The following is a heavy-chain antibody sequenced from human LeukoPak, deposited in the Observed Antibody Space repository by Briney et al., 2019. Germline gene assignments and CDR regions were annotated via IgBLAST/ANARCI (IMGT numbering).Heavy chain of an antibody. CDR3: ARSGGPRRVTMVVEAWFDP. CDR1: GYTFTSYG. Sequence: ASVKVSCKASGYTFTSYGISWVRQAPGQGLEWMGWISAYNGNTNYAQKLQGRVTMTTDTSTSTAYMELRSLRSDDTAVYYCARSGGPRRVTMVVEAWFDPWGQGTLVTVSS. V-gene: IGHV1-18*01. CDR2: ISAYNGNT. J-gene: IGHJ5*02. D-gene: IGHD3-22*01.